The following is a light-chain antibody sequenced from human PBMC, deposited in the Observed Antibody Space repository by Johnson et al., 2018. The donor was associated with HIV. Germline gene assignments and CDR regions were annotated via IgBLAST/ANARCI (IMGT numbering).Light chain of an antibody. CDR2: GTT. V-gene: IGLV1-51*01. CDR1: YSNIEHNY. J-gene: IGLJ1*01. CDR3: GTWDNSLDAYV. Sequence: QSVLTQPPSVSAAAGQKVTISCSGTYSNIEHNYVSWYQQLPGTAPKLLIYGTTKRPSGIPDRFSGYKSGTSATLGITGLQAGDEADYYCGTWDNSLDAYVFGTGTRVAVL.